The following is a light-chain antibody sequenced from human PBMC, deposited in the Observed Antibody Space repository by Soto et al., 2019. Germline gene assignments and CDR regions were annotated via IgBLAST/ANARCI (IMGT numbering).Light chain of an antibody. J-gene: IGLJ7*01. V-gene: IGLV1-44*01. CDR2: SNN. CDR1: SSNIGSNT. Sequence: QSVLTQPPSASGTPGQRVTISCSGSSSNIGSNTVNWSQQLPGTAPKLLIYSNNQRPSGVPDRFSGSKSGTSASLAISGLQAEDEADYYCAAWDDSLNGWVFGGGTQLTVL. CDR3: AAWDDSLNGWV.